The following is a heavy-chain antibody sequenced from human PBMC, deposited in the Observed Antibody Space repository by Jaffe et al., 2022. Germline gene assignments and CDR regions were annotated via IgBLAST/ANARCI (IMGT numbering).Heavy chain of an antibody. CDR3: TRAQWRAFDI. V-gene: IGHV3-64*01. J-gene: IGHJ3*02. CDR1: GFTFSTYG. Sequence: EVQLVESGGGLVQPGGSLRLSCAASGFTFSTYGMLWVRQAPGKGLEYVSSITNNGRSTYYANSVKGRFTISRDNSKNTLFLQMGSLTAEDMAVYYCTRAQWRAFDIWGQGTMVIVSS. D-gene: IGHD6-19*01. CDR2: ITNNGRST.